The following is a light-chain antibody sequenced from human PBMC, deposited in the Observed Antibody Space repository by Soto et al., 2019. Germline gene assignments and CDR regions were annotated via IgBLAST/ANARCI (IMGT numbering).Light chain of an antibody. V-gene: IGLV1-44*01. CDR1: SSNIGSST. J-gene: IGLJ2*01. CDR2: RDN. Sequence: QSVLTQSPSASGTPGQTVTISCSGSSSNIGSSTVNWYQHVPGTAPKLLIYRDNERLSGFPVRISASKSGTSASLVISGLQSEDEADYYCASWDVSLDGVVFGGGTKLTVL. CDR3: ASWDVSLDGVV.